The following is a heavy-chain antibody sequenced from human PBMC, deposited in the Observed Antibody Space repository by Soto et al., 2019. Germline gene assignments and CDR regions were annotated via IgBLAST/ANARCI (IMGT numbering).Heavy chain of an antibody. CDR2: IYYNGRT. CDR1: GGSISTYY. J-gene: IGHJ4*02. V-gene: IGHV4-59*01. CDR3: ARDGSGYDFWSGPYFFDY. D-gene: IGHD3-3*01. Sequence: QVQLQESGPGLVKPSETLSLTCTVSGGSISTYYWNWIRQPPGKGLEWIGYIYYNGRTNYNPSLESRVTISLDTSKSQFSLKLSSVSAADTAVYYCARDGSGYDFWSGPYFFDYWGPGTLVTVSS.